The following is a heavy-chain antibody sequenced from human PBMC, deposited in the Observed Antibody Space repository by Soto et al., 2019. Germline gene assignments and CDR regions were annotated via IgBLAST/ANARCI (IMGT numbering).Heavy chain of an antibody. CDR2: MYYSGST. CDR3: ARHEVIPDAFDI. V-gene: IGHV4-39*01. CDR1: GGSISSSSYY. D-gene: IGHD3-10*01. J-gene: IGHJ3*02. Sequence: SETLSLTCTVSGGSISSSSYYWGWIRQPPGKGLEWIGSMYYSGSTYYNPSLKSRVTISVVTSRNQFSLKLSSVTAADTAVYYCARHEVIPDAFDIWGQGTMVTVSS.